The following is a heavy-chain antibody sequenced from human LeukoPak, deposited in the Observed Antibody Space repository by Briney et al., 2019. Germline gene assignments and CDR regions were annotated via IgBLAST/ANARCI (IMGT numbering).Heavy chain of an antibody. D-gene: IGHD2-15*01. Sequence: PGGSLRLSCAASGFTFDDYAMHWVRQAPGKGLEWVSGISWNSGSIGYADSVKGRFTISRDNAKNSLYLQMNSLRAEDTAVYYCARVTCSGGSCQRHFQHWGQGTLVTVSS. J-gene: IGHJ1*01. CDR1: GFTFDDYA. CDR3: ARVTCSGGSCQRHFQH. CDR2: ISWNSGSI. V-gene: IGHV3-9*01.